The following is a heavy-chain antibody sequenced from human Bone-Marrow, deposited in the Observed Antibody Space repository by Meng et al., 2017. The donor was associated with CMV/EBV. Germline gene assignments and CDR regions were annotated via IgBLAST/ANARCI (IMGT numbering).Heavy chain of an antibody. CDR1: GGSISSGGYY. V-gene: IGHV4-31*03. D-gene: IGHD2-2*02. CDR2: IYYSGST. Sequence: SETLSLTCTVSGGSISSGGYYWSWIRQHPGKGLEWIGYIYYSGSTYYNPSLKSRVTISVDTSKNQFSLKLSSVTAADTAVYYCARYCSSTSCYTRRGSFDYWGRGTLVTVSS. CDR3: ARYCSSTSCYTRRGSFDY. J-gene: IGHJ4*02.